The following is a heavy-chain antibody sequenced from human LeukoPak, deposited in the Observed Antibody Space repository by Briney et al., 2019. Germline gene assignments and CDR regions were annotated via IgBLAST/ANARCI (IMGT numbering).Heavy chain of an antibody. CDR1: GFTFSSYA. J-gene: IGHJ5*02. CDR2: ISGSGGST. D-gene: IGHD6-19*01. CDR3: AKDSSGWAPPRWFDP. V-gene: IGHV3-23*01. Sequence: PGESLRLSCAASGFTFSSYAMSWVRQVPGKGLEWVSVISGSGGSTYYADSVKGRFTISRDNSKNTLYLQMNSLRAEDTAVYYCAKDSSGWAPPRWFDPWGQGTLVTVSS.